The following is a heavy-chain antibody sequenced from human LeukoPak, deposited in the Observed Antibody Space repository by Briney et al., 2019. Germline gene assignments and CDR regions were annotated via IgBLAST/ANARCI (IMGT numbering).Heavy chain of an antibody. D-gene: IGHD3-16*01. CDR1: GGSFSGYY. CDR2: INHSGST. Sequence: PSETLSLTCAVYGGSFSGYYWSWIRQPPGKGLEWIGEINHSGSTNYNPSLKSRVTISVDTSKNQFSLKLSSVTAADTAVYYCARPLGARRGNWFDPWGQGTLVTVSS. J-gene: IGHJ5*02. V-gene: IGHV4-34*01. CDR3: ARPLGARRGNWFDP.